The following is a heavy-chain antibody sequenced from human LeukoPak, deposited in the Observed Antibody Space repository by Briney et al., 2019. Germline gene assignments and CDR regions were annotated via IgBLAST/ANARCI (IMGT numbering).Heavy chain of an antibody. V-gene: IGHV3-23*01. CDR2: ISGSGGST. Sequence: GGSLRLSCAASGFTFSSYAMSWVRQAPGKGLEWVSAISGSGGSTYYADSVKGRFTISRDNSKNTLYLQMNSLRAEDTVVYYCAKAYGSGSYYTTPDYWGQGTLVTVSS. CDR1: GFTFSSYA. CDR3: AKAYGSGSYYTTPDY. J-gene: IGHJ4*02. D-gene: IGHD3-10*01.